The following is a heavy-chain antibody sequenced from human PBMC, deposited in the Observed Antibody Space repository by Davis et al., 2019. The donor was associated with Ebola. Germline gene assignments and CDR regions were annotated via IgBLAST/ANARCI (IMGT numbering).Heavy chain of an antibody. V-gene: IGHV3-7*03. CDR1: GFTFSSYW. CDR3: ARDLYGDYVFDY. CDR2: IKQDGSEK. Sequence: GESLKISCAASGFTFSSYWMSWVRQAPGKGLEWVANIKQDGSEKYYVDSVKGRFTISRDNSKNTLYLQMNSLRAEDTAVYYCARDLYGDYVFDYWDQGTLVTVSS. J-gene: IGHJ4*02. D-gene: IGHD4-17*01.